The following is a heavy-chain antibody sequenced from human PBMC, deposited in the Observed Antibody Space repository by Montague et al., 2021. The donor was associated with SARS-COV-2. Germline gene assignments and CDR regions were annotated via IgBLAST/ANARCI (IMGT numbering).Heavy chain of an antibody. CDR2: TDWDDDK. D-gene: IGHD4-23*01. Sequence: PALVKPTQTLTLTCTFSGFSLSTSGMCVSWIRQPPGKALEWLTLTDWDDDKYYSTSLKTRLTISKDTSKNQVVLTMTNMDPVDTATYYCARSYGTTVATRAFDYWGQGTLVTVSS. CDR3: ARSYGTTVATRAFDY. CDR1: GFSLSTSGMC. V-gene: IGHV2-70*01. J-gene: IGHJ4*02.